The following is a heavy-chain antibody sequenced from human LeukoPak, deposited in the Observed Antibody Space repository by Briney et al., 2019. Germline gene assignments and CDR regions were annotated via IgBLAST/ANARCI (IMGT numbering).Heavy chain of an antibody. Sequence: ASVKVSCKASGYTFTGYYMHWLRQAPGQGLEWMGWINPNSGGTNYAQKFQGRVTMTRDTSISTAYMELSRLRSDDTAVYYCARAREYSSSSRRTFDYWGQGTLVTVSS. V-gene: IGHV1-2*02. D-gene: IGHD6-6*01. J-gene: IGHJ4*02. CDR2: INPNSGGT. CDR1: GYTFTGYY. CDR3: ARAREYSSSSRRTFDY.